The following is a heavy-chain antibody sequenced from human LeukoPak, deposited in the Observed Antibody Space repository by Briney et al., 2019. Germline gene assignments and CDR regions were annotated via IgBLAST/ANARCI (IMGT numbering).Heavy chain of an antibody. Sequence: GGSLRLSCAASGFTFSSYLMSWVRQAPGKGLEWVANIKQDGSEKYYVDSVEGRFTISRDNAENSLYLQMNSLRAEDTAVYYCAGDPYGRLDYWGQGTLVTVSS. CDR1: GFTFSSYL. J-gene: IGHJ4*02. CDR2: IKQDGSEK. CDR3: AGDPYGRLDY. V-gene: IGHV3-7*01. D-gene: IGHD4-17*01.